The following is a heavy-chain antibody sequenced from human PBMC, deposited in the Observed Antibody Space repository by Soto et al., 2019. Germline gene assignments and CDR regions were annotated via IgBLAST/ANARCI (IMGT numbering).Heavy chain of an antibody. V-gene: IGHV3-9*01. CDR1: GFTFDDYA. CDR3: AKDIYRSGRYDLRPAFFDY. CDR2: INWNSGTI. D-gene: IGHD3-10*01. Sequence: GGSLRLSCVASGFTFDDYALHWLRQIPGKGLEWVSGINWNSGTIYYADSVKGRFTISRDNSKNSLYLQMNSLRAEDTAFYYCAKDIYRSGRYDLRPAFFDYWGLGTLVTVSS. J-gene: IGHJ4*02.